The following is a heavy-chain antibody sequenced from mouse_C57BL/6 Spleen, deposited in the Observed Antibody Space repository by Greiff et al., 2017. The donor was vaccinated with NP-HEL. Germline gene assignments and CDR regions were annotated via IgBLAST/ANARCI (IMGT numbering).Heavy chain of an antibody. J-gene: IGHJ3*01. CDR2: IYPRSGNT. CDR3: ARETYYSNRKAWFAY. D-gene: IGHD2-5*01. V-gene: IGHV1-81*01. CDR1: GYTFTSYG. Sequence: QVQLQQSGAELARPGASVKLSCKASGYTFTSYGISWVKQRTGQGLEWIGEIYPRSGNTYYNEKFTGKATLTADKSSSTAYMELRSLTSEDSAVYFCARETYYSNRKAWFAYWGQGTLVTVSA.